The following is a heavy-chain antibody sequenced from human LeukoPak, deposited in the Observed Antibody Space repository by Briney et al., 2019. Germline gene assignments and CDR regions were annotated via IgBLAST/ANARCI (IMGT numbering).Heavy chain of an antibody. CDR1: GYTFTSYG. Sequence: ASVKVSCKASGYTFTSYGISWVRQAPGQGLEWMGGIIPIFGTANYAQKFQGRVTITADESTSTAYMELSSLRSEDTAVYYCASAVDKDYDYYYGMDVWGQGTTVTVSS. J-gene: IGHJ6*02. CDR2: IIPIFGTA. D-gene: IGHD3-9*01. CDR3: ASAVDKDYDYYYGMDV. V-gene: IGHV1-69*13.